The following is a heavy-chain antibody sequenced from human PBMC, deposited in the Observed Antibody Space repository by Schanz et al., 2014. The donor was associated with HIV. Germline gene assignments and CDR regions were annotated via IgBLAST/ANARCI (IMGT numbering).Heavy chain of an antibody. V-gene: IGHV3-23*01. Sequence: DVQILESGGGLVQPGGSRRLSCAVSGLPFSTSAMSWVRQAPGKGLVSVSAISGSGGSTYYADSVKGGFTISRDNLKNTLSLQMISRRAEDTAVYYCGRRGDACDADSRGYLHWGQGTLITVSS. D-gene: IGHD3-22*01. CDR1: GLPFSTSA. CDR2: ISGSGGST. CDR3: GRRGDACDADSRGYLH. J-gene: IGHJ4*02.